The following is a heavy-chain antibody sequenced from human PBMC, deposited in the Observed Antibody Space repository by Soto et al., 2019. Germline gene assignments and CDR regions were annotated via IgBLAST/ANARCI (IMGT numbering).Heavy chain of an antibody. CDR2: IIPIFGTA. CDR1: GGTFSSYA. Sequence: SVKVSCKASGGTFSSYAISWVRQAPGQGLEWMGGIIPIFGTANYAQKFQGRVTITADESTSTAYMELSSLRSEDTAVYYCARFGDCSGGSCYMAWYYGMDVWGQGTTVTVSS. J-gene: IGHJ6*02. CDR3: ARFGDCSGGSCYMAWYYGMDV. D-gene: IGHD2-15*01. V-gene: IGHV1-69*13.